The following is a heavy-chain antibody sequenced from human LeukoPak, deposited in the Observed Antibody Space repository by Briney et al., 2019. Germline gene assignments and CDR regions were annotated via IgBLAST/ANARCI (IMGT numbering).Heavy chain of an antibody. CDR2: ISSSSSTI. D-gene: IGHD3-22*01. Sequence: GGSLRLSCAASGFTFSSYSMNWVRQAPGKGLEWVSYISSSSSTIYYADSVKGRFTISRDNAKNSLYLQMNSLRAEDTAVYYCARDQSYYYDSSGPRGFDYWGQGTLVTVSS. CDR1: GFTFSSYS. V-gene: IGHV3-48*01. J-gene: IGHJ4*02. CDR3: ARDQSYYYDSSGPRGFDY.